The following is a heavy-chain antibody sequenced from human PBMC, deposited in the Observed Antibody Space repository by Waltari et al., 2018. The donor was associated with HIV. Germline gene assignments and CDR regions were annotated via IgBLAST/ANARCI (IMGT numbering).Heavy chain of an antibody. CDR2: VDPEDGET. Sequence: QVQLVQSGAEVKKPGASVKVSCKVSGYTLTELSMHWVRQAPGKGLEWMGGVDPEDGETIYAQNFQGRVTMTENTSTDTAYMELSRLGSEDTAVYYCATDRPPYDFWSGYWYWGQGTLVTVSS. J-gene: IGHJ4*02. D-gene: IGHD3-3*01. CDR3: ATDRPPYDFWSGYWY. CDR1: GYTLTELS. V-gene: IGHV1-24*01.